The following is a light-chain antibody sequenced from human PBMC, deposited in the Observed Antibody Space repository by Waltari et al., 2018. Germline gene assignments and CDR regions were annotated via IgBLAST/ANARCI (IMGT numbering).Light chain of an antibody. CDR2: KAS. V-gene: IGKV1-5*03. CDR1: QSIITW. CDR3: QQYNKYPLT. Sequence: DIQITQSPSTLSPSVGDRVTISCRASQSIITWLAWFQQKPGKAPKLPVYKASSLESGVPSRFSGSGSGTEFTLTISSLQADDFATYYCQQYNKYPLTFGGGTKVEI. J-gene: IGKJ4*01.